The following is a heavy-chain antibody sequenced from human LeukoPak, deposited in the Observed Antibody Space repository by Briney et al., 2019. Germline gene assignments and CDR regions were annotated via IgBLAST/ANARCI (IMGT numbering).Heavy chain of an antibody. Sequence: GGSLSLSCAASGFTVSSNYMSWVRQAPGKGLEWVSVIYSGGSIYYADSVKGRFTISRDNSKNTVYLQMNSLRAEDTAVYYCARAGYSGSWNWFDPWGQGTLVTVSS. CDR1: GFTVSSNY. V-gene: IGHV3-66*01. J-gene: IGHJ5*02. D-gene: IGHD5-12*01. CDR2: IYSGGSI. CDR3: ARAGYSGSWNWFDP.